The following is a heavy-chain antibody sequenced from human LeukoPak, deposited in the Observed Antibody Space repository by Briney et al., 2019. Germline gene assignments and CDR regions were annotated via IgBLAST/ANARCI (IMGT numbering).Heavy chain of an antibody. J-gene: IGHJ4*02. Sequence: SETLSLTCTVSGGSISSYYWSWIRQPPGKGLEWIGSIYYSGSTYYNPSLKSRVTISVDTSMNQFSLKLSSVTAADTAVYYCARDSYSSSSTFDYWGQGTLVTVSS. CDR3: ARDSYSSSSTFDY. CDR1: GGSISSYY. CDR2: IYYSGST. V-gene: IGHV4-39*07. D-gene: IGHD6-6*01.